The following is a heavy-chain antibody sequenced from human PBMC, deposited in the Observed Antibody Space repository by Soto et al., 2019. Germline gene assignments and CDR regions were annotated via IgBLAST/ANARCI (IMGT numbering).Heavy chain of an antibody. CDR3: ASNVVVVPAAIPNDYGDYRDY. CDR1: GFTFSSYS. D-gene: IGHD2-2*02. J-gene: IGHJ4*02. Sequence: PGGSLRLSCAASGFTFSSYSMNWVRQAPGKGLEWVSSISSSSSYIYYADSVKGRFTISRDNAKNSLYLQMNSLRAEDTAVYYCASNVVVVPAAIPNDYGDYRDYWGQGTLVTVSS. V-gene: IGHV3-21*01. CDR2: ISSSSSYI.